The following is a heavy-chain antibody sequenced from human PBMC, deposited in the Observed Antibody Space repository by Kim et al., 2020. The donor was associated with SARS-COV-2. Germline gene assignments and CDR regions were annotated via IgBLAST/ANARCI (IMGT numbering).Heavy chain of an antibody. CDR2: IYYSGST. CDR1: GGSISSSSYY. J-gene: IGHJ4*02. CDR3: ASKIFGVVITDPDY. Sequence: SETLSLTCTVSGGSISSSSYYWGWIRQPPGKGLEWIGSIYYSGSTYYNPSLKSRVTISVDTSKNQFSLKLSSVTAADTAVYYCASKIFGVVITDPDYWGQGTLVTVSS. V-gene: IGHV4-39*07. D-gene: IGHD3-3*01.